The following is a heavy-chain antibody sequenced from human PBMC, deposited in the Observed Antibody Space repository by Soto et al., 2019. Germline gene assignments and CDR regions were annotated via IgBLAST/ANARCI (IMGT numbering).Heavy chain of an antibody. CDR3: ARDPRGYPLFDY. D-gene: IGHD3-16*02. V-gene: IGHV3-30-3*01. CDR2: ISYDGSNK. Sequence: QVQLVESGGGVVQPGRSLRLSCAASGFTFSSYAMHWVRQAPGKGLEWVAVISYDGSNKYYADSVKGRFTISRDNSKNTLYLQMNSLRAEDTAVYYCARDPRGYPLFDYWGQGTLVTVSS. J-gene: IGHJ4*02. CDR1: GFTFSSYA.